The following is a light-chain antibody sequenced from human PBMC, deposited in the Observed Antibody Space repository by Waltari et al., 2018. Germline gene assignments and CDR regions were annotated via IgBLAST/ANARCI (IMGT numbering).Light chain of an antibody. CDR2: DVS. V-gene: IGLV2-23*02. CDR1: SSDVGGSNY. CDR3: CSYAGSSTFDVV. Sequence: QSALTQPASVSGSPGQSITISCTGTSSDVGGSNYVSWYQQHPGKAPKLMIYDVSKRPSGVSNRFSGSKSGNTASLTISGLQAEDEADYYFCSYAGSSTFDVVFGGGTKLTVL. J-gene: IGLJ2*01.